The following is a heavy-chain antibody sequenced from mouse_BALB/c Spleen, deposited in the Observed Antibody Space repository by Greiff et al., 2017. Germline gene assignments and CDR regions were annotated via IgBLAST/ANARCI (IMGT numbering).Heavy chain of an antibody. CDR2: ISYDGSN. J-gene: IGHJ4*01. D-gene: IGHD2-2*01. CDR1: GYSITSGYY. CDR3: ARGYGSYAMDY. V-gene: IGHV3-6*02. Sequence: DVHLVESGPGLVKPSQSLSLTCSVTGYSITSGYYWNWIRQFPGNKLEWMGYISYDGSNNYNPSLKNRISITRDTSKNQFFLKLNSVTTEDTATYYCARGYGSYAMDYWGQGTSVTVSS.